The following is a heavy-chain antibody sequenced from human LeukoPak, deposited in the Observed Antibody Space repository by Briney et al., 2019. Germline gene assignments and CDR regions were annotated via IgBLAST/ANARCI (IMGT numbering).Heavy chain of an antibody. CDR3: ARAVGVVKTLGWFDP. CDR1: GYTFTGYY. J-gene: IGHJ5*02. D-gene: IGHD3-3*01. CDR2: INPNSGGT. Sequence: ASVNVSCKASGYTFTGYYMHWVRQAPGQGLEWMGRINPNSGGTNYAQKFQGRVTMTRDTSISTAYMELSRLRSDDTAVYYCARAVGVVKTLGWFDPWGQGTLVTVSS. V-gene: IGHV1-2*06.